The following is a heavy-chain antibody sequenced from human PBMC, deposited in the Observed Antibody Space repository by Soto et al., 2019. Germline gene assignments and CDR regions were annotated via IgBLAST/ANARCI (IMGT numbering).Heavy chain of an antibody. CDR1: GETFSRYA. V-gene: IGHV1-69*06. D-gene: IGHD2-15*01. J-gene: IGHJ4*02. CDR3: ARAGYCSGSSCYWFDY. Sequence: QVQLVQSGAEVKKPGSSVKVSCKASGETFSRYAFSWVRQAPGQGLEWMGGIIPIFGKPSYAQRFQGRVTITADKSTSTVYMELSRLKSEDTAIYYCARAGYCSGSSCYWFDYWCQGTLVTASS. CDR2: IIPIFGKP.